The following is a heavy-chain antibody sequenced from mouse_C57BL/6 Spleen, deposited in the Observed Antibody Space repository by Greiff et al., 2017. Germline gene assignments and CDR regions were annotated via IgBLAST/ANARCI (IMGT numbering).Heavy chain of an antibody. CDR2: ISSGSSTI. CDR1: GFTFSDYG. V-gene: IGHV5-17*01. CDR3: ARTTAYFDY. Sequence: EVMLMESGGGLVKPGGSLKLSCAASGFTFSDYGMHWVRQAPEKGLEWVAYISSGSSTIYYADTVKVRFTISSDNAKNNLFLQMTSLRSEDTAMYYCARTTAYFDYWGQGTTLTVSS. D-gene: IGHD1-2*01. J-gene: IGHJ2*01.